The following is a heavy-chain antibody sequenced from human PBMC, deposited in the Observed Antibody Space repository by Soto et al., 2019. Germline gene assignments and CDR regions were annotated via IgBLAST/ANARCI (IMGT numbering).Heavy chain of an antibody. CDR1: GGTFSSYA. V-gene: IGHV1-69*13. J-gene: IGHJ6*02. D-gene: IGHD1-1*01. CDR3: ARESTQLYYYYGMDV. CDR2: IIPISGTA. Sequence: GASVKVSCKASGGTFSSYAISWVRQAPGQGLEWMGGIIPISGTANYAQKFQGRVTITADESTSTAYMELSSLRSEDTAVYYCARESTQLYYYYGMDVWGQGTTVTVSS.